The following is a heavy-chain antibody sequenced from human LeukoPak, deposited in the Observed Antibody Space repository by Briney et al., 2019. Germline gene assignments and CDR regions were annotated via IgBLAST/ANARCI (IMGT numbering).Heavy chain of an antibody. CDR2: VGHSGTT. V-gene: IGHV4-34*01. CDR1: GGSLNDYL. D-gene: IGHD3-10*01. J-gene: IGHJ3*02. CDR3: ARELISSRAAFDT. Sequence: SETLSLTCAVYGGSLNDYLWSWIRQPPGQGLEWIGEVGHSGTTNYNPSLKSRVTISVDTSKNQFSLKLNSVTAADTAVYFCARELISSRAAFDTWGQGTVVTVPS.